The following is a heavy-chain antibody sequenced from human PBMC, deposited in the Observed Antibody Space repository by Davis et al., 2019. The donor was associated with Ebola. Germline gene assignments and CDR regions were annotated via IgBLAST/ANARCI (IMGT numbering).Heavy chain of an antibody. J-gene: IGHJ6*02. CDR1: GYTFTSYY. D-gene: IGHD4-17*01. CDR3: ARDRMTTLSHRLVYGMDV. Sequence: ASVKVSCKASGYTFTSYYMHWVRQAPGQGLEWMGWINPNSGGTNYAQKFQGRVTMTRDTSISTAYMELSRLRSDDTAVYYCARDRMTTLSHRLVYGMDVWGQGTTVTVSS. CDR2: INPNSGGT. V-gene: IGHV1-2*02.